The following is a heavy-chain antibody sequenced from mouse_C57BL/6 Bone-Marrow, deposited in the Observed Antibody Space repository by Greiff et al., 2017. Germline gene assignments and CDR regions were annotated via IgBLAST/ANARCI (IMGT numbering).Heavy chain of an antibody. V-gene: IGHV1-81*01. J-gene: IGHJ3*01. Sequence: VQGVESGAELARPGASVKLSCKASGYTFTSYGISWVKQRTGQGLEWIGEIYPRSGNTYYNEKFKGKATLTADKSSSTAYMELRSLTSEDSAVYFCARSGNDYSWFAYWGQGTLVTVSA. CDR2: IYPRSGNT. CDR1: GYTFTSYG. D-gene: IGHD2-4*01. CDR3: ARSGNDYSWFAY.